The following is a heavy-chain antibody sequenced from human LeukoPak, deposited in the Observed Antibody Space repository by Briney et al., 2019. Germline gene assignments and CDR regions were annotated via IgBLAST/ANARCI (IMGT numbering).Heavy chain of an antibody. CDR2: IYYSGNT. CDR3: ARRNDFDI. V-gene: IGHV4-59*08. CDR1: GGSISGDH. J-gene: IGHJ3*02. Sequence: ASETLSLTCTVSGGSISGDHWNWIRQPPGKGLEWIGNIYYSGNTNYNPSLKSRVTISVDTSKNQFSLKLSSVTAADTAVYYCARRNDFDIWGQGTMATVSS.